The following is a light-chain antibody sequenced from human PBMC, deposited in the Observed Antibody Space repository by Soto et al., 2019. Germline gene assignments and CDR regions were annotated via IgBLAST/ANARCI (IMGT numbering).Light chain of an antibody. CDR2: DTS. CDR1: QAVSGC. J-gene: IGKJ4*01. V-gene: IGKV3-11*01. CDR3: QQRSKWPLT. Sequence: EIVLTQSPDTLSLSPGERATLSCTASQAVSGCVAWYRQKPGQAPRLLIYDTSTRAPGIPARFSGGGSGTAFTLPSSSVEPEVFAVYYCQQRSKWPLTFGGGTKVEI.